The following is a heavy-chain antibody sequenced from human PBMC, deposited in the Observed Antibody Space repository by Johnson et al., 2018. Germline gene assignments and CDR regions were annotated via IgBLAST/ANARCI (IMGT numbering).Heavy chain of an antibody. J-gene: IGHJ1*01. CDR1: GFTFSRYT. CDR3: ARDWEEMATMTRYFQH. D-gene: IGHD5-24*01. Sequence: VQLVGSGGGLVKPGGSLRLSCAASGFTFSRYTLNWVRQAPGKGLEWVSSISSNSAYIYYADSVKGRFTIYRDNAKNSLYLQMNSLRAEDTAVYYCARDWEEMATMTRYFQHWGQGTLVTVSS. V-gene: IGHV3-21*01. CDR2: ISSNSAYI.